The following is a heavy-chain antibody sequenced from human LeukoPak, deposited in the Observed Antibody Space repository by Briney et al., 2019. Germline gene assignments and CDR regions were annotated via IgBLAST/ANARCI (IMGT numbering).Heavy chain of an antibody. CDR1: GGSISSSSYY. CDR3: ARGEGVHFDY. V-gene: IGHV4-39*01. D-gene: IGHD3-10*01. CDR2: IYYSGST. J-gene: IGHJ4*02. Sequence: SETLSLTCTVSGGSISSSSYYWDWIRQPPGKGLEWIGSIYYSGSTYYNPSLKSRVTISVDTSKNQFSLKLSSVTAADTAVYYCARGEGVHFDYWGQGTLVTVFS.